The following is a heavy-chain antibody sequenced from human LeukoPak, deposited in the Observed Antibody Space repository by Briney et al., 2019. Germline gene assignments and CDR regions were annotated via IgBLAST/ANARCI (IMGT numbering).Heavy chain of an antibody. CDR1: GYTFTDYF. CDR2: INPNSGGT. V-gene: IGHV1-2*02. D-gene: IGHD6-13*01. CDR3: ARGVGYSSSIDY. J-gene: IGHJ4*02. Sequence: ASVKVSCKASGYTFTDYFMHWVRQAPGQGLEWMGWINPNSGGTYYAQKFQGRVTMTRDTSISTAYMELSRLRSNDTAVYYCARGVGYSSSIDYWGQGTLVTVSS.